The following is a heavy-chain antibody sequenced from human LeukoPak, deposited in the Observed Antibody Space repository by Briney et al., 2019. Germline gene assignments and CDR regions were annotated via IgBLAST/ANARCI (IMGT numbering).Heavy chain of an antibody. CDR3: ARDRRLTHYYGNFDY. J-gene: IGHJ4*02. CDR1: GFTFSSYA. Sequence: PGGSLRLCCAASGFTFSSYAMHWVRQAPGKGLEWVAVISYDGSNKYYADSVKGRFTISRDNSKNTLYLQMNSLRAEDTAVYYCARDRRLTHYYGNFDYWGQGTLVTVSS. V-gene: IGHV3-30-3*01. CDR2: ISYDGSNK. D-gene: IGHD3-10*01.